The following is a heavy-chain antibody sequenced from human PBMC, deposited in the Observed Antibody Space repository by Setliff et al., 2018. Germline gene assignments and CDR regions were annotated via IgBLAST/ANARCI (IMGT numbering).Heavy chain of an antibody. CDR3: AGSRAWIPIFDS. CDR1: GVVFRNYH. Sequence: PGGSLRLSCVVSGVVFRNYHLNWVRQTPEKGLEWVSSFSGSNEYIKYADSVKGRFTISRDSAENAVYLQMNNLSAEDTAVYYRAGSRAWIPIFDSWGQGILVTVSS. CDR2: FSGSNEYI. J-gene: IGHJ4*02. V-gene: IGHV3-21*01. D-gene: IGHD5-12*01.